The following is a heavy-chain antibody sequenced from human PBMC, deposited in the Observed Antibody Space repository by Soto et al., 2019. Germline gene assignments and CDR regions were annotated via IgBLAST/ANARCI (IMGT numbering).Heavy chain of an antibody. V-gene: IGHV1-46*01. D-gene: IGHD2-2*02. CDR2: INPSGGST. CDR1: GYTFTSYY. CDR3: ARDIVVVPAAILRYGMDV. J-gene: IGHJ6*02. Sequence: ASVKVSCKASGYTFTSYYMHWVRQAPGQRLEWMGIINPSGGSTSYAQKFQGRVTMTRDTSTSTVYMELSSLRSEETAVYYCARDIVVVPAAILRYGMDVWCQGTTFTVSS.